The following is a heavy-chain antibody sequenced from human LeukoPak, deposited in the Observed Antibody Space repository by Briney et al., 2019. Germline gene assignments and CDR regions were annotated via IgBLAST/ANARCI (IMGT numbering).Heavy chain of an antibody. CDR2: IYNSGST. D-gene: IGHD1-14*01. CDR1: GFTFSSYS. V-gene: IGHV3-66*04. J-gene: IGHJ4*02. CDR3: ARRSNPPGRIDH. Sequence: PGGSLRLSCTASGFTFSSYSLNWVRQAPGKGLEWVAAIYNSGSTYYADSVKGRFTISRDNSKNTMYLQMNSLKGEDTAVYYCARRSNPPGRIDHWGQGTLVTVSS.